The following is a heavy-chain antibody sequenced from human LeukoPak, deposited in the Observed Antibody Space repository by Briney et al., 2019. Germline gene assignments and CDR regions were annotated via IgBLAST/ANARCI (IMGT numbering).Heavy chain of an antibody. CDR3: ARDTASNYGGNAFDI. CDR1: GGSISSSSYY. V-gene: IGHV4-39*07. J-gene: IGHJ3*02. D-gene: IGHD4-11*01. CDR2: IYYSGST. Sequence: SETLSLTCTVSGGSISSSSYYWGWIRQPPGKGLEWIGSIYYSGSTYYNPSLKSRVTISVDTSKNQFSLKLSSVTAADTAVYYCARDTASNYGGNAFDIWGQGTMVTVSS.